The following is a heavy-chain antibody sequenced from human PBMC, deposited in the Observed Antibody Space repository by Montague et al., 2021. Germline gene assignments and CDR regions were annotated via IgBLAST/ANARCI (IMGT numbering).Heavy chain of an antibody. J-gene: IGHJ5*02. D-gene: IGHD5-24*01. Sequence: CAISGDSVSSNDATCNWIRQSPSRGLEWLGRTYYRSKWYNEYAISAKSRITVNPDTSKNQFSLLLNSVTPEDTAVYYCARGWQKRFDPWGQGTLVTVSS. CDR2: TYYRSKWYN. CDR3: ARGWQKRFDP. V-gene: IGHV6-1*01. CDR1: GDSVSSNDAT.